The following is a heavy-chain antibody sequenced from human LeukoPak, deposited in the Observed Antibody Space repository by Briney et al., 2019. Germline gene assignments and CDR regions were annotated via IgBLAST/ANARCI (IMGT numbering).Heavy chain of an antibody. D-gene: IGHD5-12*01. V-gene: IGHV4-39*01. Sequence: SETLSLTCTVSVGSISSSSYYWGSIRQPPGKGLEWVGSIYYSGSTYFNPSLKSRATISGDTSKNQFSLKLSSVTAADTAVYYCARLGVATPFDYWGQGTLVTVSS. CDR2: IYYSGST. CDR1: VGSISSSSYY. CDR3: ARLGVATPFDY. J-gene: IGHJ4*02.